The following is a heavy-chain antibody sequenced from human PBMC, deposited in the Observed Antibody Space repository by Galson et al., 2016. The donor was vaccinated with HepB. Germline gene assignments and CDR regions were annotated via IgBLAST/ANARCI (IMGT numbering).Heavy chain of an antibody. V-gene: IGHV3-23*01. CDR2: SASSDIT. CDR3: ASHLGGSSLDPFDI. J-gene: IGHJ3*02. D-gene: IGHD3-16*01. CDR1: GLTFRSYA. Sequence: SLRLTCAASGLTFRSYAFSWLRQAPGKGLEWVSVSASSDITCYAHSVKGRFTISRDKSKNTLFLNMISLRAEDTASYYCASHLGGSSLDPFDIWGRGTMVTVS.